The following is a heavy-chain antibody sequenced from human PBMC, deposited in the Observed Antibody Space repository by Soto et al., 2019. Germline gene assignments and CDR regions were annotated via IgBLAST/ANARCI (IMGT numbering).Heavy chain of an antibody. CDR3: ARTRGGWYDYDYWGQGTLVTVSSGKPPYMELSSLRSEDTAVYYCARVFTMIVLDPGWFDP. J-gene: IGHJ5*02. V-gene: IGHV1-2*04. CDR2: INPNSGGT. CDR1: GYTFTGYY. D-gene: IGHD6-19*01. Sequence: ASVKVSCKASGYTFTGYYMHWVRQAPGQGLEWMGWINPNSGGTNYAQKFQGWVTMTRDTSISTAYMELSRLRSDDTAVYYCARTRGGWYDYDYWGQGTLVTVSSGKPPYMELSSLRSEDTAVYYCARVFTMIVLDPGWFDPWGQGTLVTVSS.